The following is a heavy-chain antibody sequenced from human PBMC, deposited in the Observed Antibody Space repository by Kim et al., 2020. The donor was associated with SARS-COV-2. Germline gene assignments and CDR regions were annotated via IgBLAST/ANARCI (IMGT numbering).Heavy chain of an antibody. J-gene: IGHJ4*02. D-gene: IGHD3-16*01. CDR1: GGSISNTNDY. Sequence: SETLSLTCAVSGGSISNTNDYWGWIRQPPGKGLEWIASVYYSGNTYYNPSLKSRVTISVDTSKNQFSLKVNSVTAADATVYYCARHGRLHRGTYYFDHWGQGTLVTVSS. CDR2: VYYSGNT. CDR3: ARHGRLHRGTYYFDH. V-gene: IGHV4-39*01.